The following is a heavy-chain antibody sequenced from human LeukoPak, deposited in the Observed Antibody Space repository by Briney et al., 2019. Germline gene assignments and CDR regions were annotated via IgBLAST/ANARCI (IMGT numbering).Heavy chain of an antibody. Sequence: GSLRLSCAASGFTFSSYAMSWVRQAPGKGLEWVSAISGSGGSTYYADSVKGRFTISRDNSKNTLYLQMNSLRAEDTAVYYCAIRGTYYYDSSGYFDYWGQGTLVTVSS. CDR3: AIRGTYYYDSSGYFDY. CDR2: ISGSGGST. J-gene: IGHJ4*02. V-gene: IGHV3-23*01. D-gene: IGHD3-22*01. CDR1: GFTFSSYA.